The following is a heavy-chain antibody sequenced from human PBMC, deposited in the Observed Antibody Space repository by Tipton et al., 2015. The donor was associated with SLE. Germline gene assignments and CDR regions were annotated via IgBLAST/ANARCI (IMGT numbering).Heavy chain of an antibody. V-gene: IGHV1-46*01. D-gene: IGHD4-17*01. CDR2: INPSGGST. J-gene: IGHJ3*02. Sequence: QLVQSGAEVKKPGASVKVSCKASGYTFTNYYMHWVRQAPGQGLEWMGIINPSGGSTSYAQKFQGRVTMTRDTSTSTVYMELSSLRSEDTAVYYCAGGVRGGVTIHDAFDIWGQGTMVTVSS. CDR1: GYTFTNYY. CDR3: AGGVRGGVTIHDAFDI.